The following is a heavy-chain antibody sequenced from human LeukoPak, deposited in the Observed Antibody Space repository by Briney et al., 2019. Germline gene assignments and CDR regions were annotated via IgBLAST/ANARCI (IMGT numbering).Heavy chain of an antibody. J-gene: IGHJ4*02. CDR1: GFTFSSYS. D-gene: IGHD3-10*02. Sequence: GGSLRLSCTGSGFTFSSYSMNWVRQAPGKGLEWVSSISSSSSYRYYEESVKGRFSISRDNARNSLYLQMNSLRAEDTAVYYCARDGTMSSRAPGGVPDYWGQGTLVTVSS. CDR2: ISSSSSYR. CDR3: ARDGTMSSRAPGGVPDY. V-gene: IGHV3-21*01.